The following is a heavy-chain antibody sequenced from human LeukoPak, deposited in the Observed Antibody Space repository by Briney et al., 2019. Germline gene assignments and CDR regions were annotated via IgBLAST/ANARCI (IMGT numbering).Heavy chain of an antibody. D-gene: IGHD6-13*01. CDR2: IYNSGST. CDR1: GDSISRYY. Sequence: SETLSLTCIVSGDSISRYYWTWIRQPPGKGLEWIGYIYNSGSTNYNPSLKSRVTISVDTSKNQFSLKLSSVTAADTAVYYCARAPIAASDFSHFGMDVWGRGTTVTVFS. J-gene: IGHJ6*02. CDR3: ARAPIAASDFSHFGMDV. V-gene: IGHV4-59*01.